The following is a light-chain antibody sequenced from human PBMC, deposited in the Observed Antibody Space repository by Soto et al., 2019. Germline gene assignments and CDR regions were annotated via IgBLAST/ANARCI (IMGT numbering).Light chain of an antibody. CDR1: QSVRAYY. V-gene: IGKV3-20*01. J-gene: IGKJ1*01. CDR3: QQYSDSPRT. Sequence: EIVLTQSPGTLSLSPGERATLSCRASQSVRAYYLAWYQQKPGQAPRLPISGATTRATGIPDRFSGSGSGTDFTLTINRLEPEDCAVYYCQQYSDSPRTFGQGTKVEIK. CDR2: GAT.